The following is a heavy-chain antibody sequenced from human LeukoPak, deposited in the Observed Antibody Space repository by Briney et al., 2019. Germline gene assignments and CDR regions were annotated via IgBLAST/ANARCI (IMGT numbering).Heavy chain of an antibody. D-gene: IGHD2-2*01. CDR3: ARSGGPDIVVVPAALIRLKNWFDP. V-gene: IGHV1-2*02. Sequence: GASVKVSCKASGYTFTGYYMHWVRQAPGQGLEWMGWINPNSGGTNYAQKFQGRVAMTRDTSTSTVYMELSSLRSEDTAVYYCARSGGPDIVVVPAALIRLKNWFDPWGQGTLVTVSS. CDR1: GYTFTGYY. CDR2: INPNSGGT. J-gene: IGHJ5*02.